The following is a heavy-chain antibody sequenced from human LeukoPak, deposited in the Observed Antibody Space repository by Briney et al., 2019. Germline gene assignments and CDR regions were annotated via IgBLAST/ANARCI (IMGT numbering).Heavy chain of an antibody. D-gene: IGHD1-26*01. CDR3: ARAKWELVRGVNWFDP. CDR1: GGTFSSYA. CDR2: IIPIFGTA. Sequence: SVKVSCKASGGTFSSYAISWVRQAPGQGLEWMGGIIPIFGTANYAQKFQGRVTITADESTSTAYMELSSLRSEDTAVYYCARAKWELVRGVNWFDPWGQGTLVTVSS. J-gene: IGHJ5*02. V-gene: IGHV1-69*01.